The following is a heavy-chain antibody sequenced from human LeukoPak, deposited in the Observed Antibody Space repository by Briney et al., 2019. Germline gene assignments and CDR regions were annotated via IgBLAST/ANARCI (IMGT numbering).Heavy chain of an antibody. CDR1: GGSISSSSYY. Sequence: SETLSLTCTVSGGSISSSSYYWGWIRQPPGKGLEWIGSIYYSGSTYYNPSLKSRVTISVDTSKNQFSLKLSSVTAADTAVYYCARASGYYDSSGYITDWFDPWGQGTLVTVSS. D-gene: IGHD3-22*01. CDR3: ARASGYYDSSGYITDWFDP. CDR2: IYYSGST. J-gene: IGHJ5*02. V-gene: IGHV4-39*07.